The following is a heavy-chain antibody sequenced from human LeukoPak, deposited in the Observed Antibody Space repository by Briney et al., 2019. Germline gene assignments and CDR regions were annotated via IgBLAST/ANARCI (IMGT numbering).Heavy chain of an antibody. CDR3: ARRRIDSMYNWFDP. D-gene: IGHD2-21*01. J-gene: IGHJ5*02. CDR2: IYNSGST. Sequence: PSETLSLTCSLSGPLLSSQYWTWIRQPPEKGMEWIGYIYNSGSTNYNPSLKSRVTMSIDTSKNQFSLRLTSVTAADTAVYYCARRRIDSMYNWFDPWGQGTLVIVSS. CDR1: GPLLSSQY. V-gene: IGHV4-4*09.